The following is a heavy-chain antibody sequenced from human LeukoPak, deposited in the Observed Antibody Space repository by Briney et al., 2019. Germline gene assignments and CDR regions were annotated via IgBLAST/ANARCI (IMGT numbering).Heavy chain of an antibody. CDR2: IIPIFGTS. CDR3: ARDGNDILTGPFDP. J-gene: IGHJ5*02. D-gene: IGHD3-9*01. V-gene: IGHV1-69*13. Sequence: ASVKVSCKASGGXFNSYNINWVRQAPGQGLEWMGGIIPIFGTSNYAQKFQGRVTITADESTSTAYMELSSLRSEDTAVYYCARDGNDILTGPFDPWGQGTLVTVSS. CDR1: GGXFNSYN.